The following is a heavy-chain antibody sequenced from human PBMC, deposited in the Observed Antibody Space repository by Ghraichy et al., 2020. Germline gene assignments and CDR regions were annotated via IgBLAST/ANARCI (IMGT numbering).Heavy chain of an antibody. D-gene: IGHD5-12*01. CDR1: GGSISSYY. CDR2: IYYSGST. Sequence: SETLSLTCTVSGGSISSYYWSWIRQPPGKGLELIGYIYYSGSTNYNPSLKSRVTISVYTSKIQFSLKLSSVTAAVTAVYYCARRGDSGSDDYCGQGTLVTVSS. CDR3: ARRGDSGSDDY. V-gene: IGHV4-59*08. J-gene: IGHJ4*02.